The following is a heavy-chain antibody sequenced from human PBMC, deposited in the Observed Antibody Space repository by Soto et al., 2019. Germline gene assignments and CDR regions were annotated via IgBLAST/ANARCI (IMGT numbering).Heavy chain of an antibody. D-gene: IGHD3-10*01. CDR1: GFTFEDYG. J-gene: IGHJ5*01. CDR3: AKDRESYYHPESFDS. Sequence: EVQLLESGGGLIQPGGSLRLSCVASGFTFEDYGMTWVRQAPGKGLAWIATMSGSGGSTYYADSVKGRFIISRHNSEHTLHLQMNRLRVEDTAIYYCAKDRESYYHPESFDSWGQGTLVSVSS. CDR2: MSGSGGST. V-gene: IGHV3-23*01.